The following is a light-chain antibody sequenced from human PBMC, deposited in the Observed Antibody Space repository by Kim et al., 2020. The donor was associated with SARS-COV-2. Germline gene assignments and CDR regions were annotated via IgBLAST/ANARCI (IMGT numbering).Light chain of an antibody. Sequence: SASDGDRVTITCQASQDIRSHLNWYQQKSGKAPKLLIVDASNLETGVPSRFTGRGSGTDFSFTITSLQPEDFATYYCQQYEDLPLTFGGGTKVDIK. CDR3: QQYEDLPLT. CDR2: DAS. CDR1: QDIRSH. J-gene: IGKJ4*01. V-gene: IGKV1-33*01.